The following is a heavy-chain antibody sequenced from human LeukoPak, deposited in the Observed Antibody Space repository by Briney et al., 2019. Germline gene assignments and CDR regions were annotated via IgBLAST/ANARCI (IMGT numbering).Heavy chain of an antibody. D-gene: IGHD2-8*02. Sequence: GESLKISCKGSGYSFTTYWIAWVRQMPGKGLEWMGVIYPGDSDTRYSPSFQGLVTISADKSITTAYLQWSSLMDSDTAMYYCARQTGAFDYWGQGTLVTVS. V-gene: IGHV5-51*01. CDR3: ARQTGAFDY. J-gene: IGHJ4*02. CDR2: IYPGDSDT. CDR1: GYSFTTYW.